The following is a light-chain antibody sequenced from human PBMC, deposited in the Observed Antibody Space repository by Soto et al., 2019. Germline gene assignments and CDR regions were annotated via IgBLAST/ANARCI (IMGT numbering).Light chain of an antibody. CDR1: QVISSW. Sequence: DIQMTQSPSSVSASVGDTVTITCRASQVISSWLAWYQHKPGRAPKLLIYKASNLQPGVPSRFSGSGSEADYIFTLTIRNLQPEDFATYYCHQASSFPLTFGGGTKVEIK. J-gene: IGKJ4*01. CDR2: KAS. CDR3: HQASSFPLT. V-gene: IGKV1-12*01.